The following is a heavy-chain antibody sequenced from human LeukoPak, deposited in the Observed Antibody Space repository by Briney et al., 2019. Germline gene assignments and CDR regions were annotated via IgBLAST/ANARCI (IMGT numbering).Heavy chain of an antibody. D-gene: IGHD3-9*01. CDR2: ISDDGSSK. J-gene: IGHJ4*02. V-gene: IGHV3-30*03. Sequence: PGGSLRLSCYASGFSFSTYDMHWVRQAPGKGLEWVAVISDDGSSKQYADSVKGRFSISRDNSENFLYLQMNSLRPEDTAVYYCARDPPYYDILTGYYQIDYWGQGTLVTVSS. CDR1: GFSFSTYD. CDR3: ARDPPYYDILTGYYQIDY.